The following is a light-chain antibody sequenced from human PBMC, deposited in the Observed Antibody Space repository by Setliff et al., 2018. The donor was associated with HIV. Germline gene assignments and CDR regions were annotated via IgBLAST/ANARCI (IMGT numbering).Light chain of an antibody. CDR1: QGISSF. CDR2: AAS. J-gene: IGKJ4*01. V-gene: IGKV1-9*01. CDR3: QQFNSYPLT. Sequence: DIQLTQSPSFLSASVGDRVTITCRASQGISSFLAWYQQKPGAAPKLLIYAASTLQSGVPSRFSGSGSGTEFTLTISSLQPEDFATYYCQQFNSYPLTFGGGTKVDIK.